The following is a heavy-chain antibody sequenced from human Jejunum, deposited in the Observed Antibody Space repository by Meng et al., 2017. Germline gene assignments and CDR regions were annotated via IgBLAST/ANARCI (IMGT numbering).Heavy chain of an antibody. V-gene: IGHV2-5*02. D-gene: IGHD6-19*01. CDR3: AHRSLGYISGWDNSVFDY. J-gene: IGHJ4*02. CDR2: IYWDDDK. CDR1: GFSLSTGGVG. Sequence: QITFKESGPTLVKPTQTLTLTCTFSGFSLSTGGVGVGWIRQPPGKALEWLAVIYWDDDKRYSPSLKSRLTINKDTSKNQVVLTMTNMDLVDTGTYYCAHRSLGYISGWDNSVFDYWGQGTLVTSPQ.